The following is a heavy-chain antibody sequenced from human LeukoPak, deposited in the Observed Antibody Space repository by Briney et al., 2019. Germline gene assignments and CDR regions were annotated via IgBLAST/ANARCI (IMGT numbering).Heavy chain of an antibody. J-gene: IGHJ4*02. V-gene: IGHV3-20*04. CDR2: LNWNGAST. CDR3: ARFYYYDSSGYYRTEYYFDY. D-gene: IGHD3-22*01. CDR1: GFTFDDYG. Sequence: GGSLRLSCAASGFTFDDYGLSWVRQVPGKGLEWVSGLNWNGASTGYADSVKGRFTISRDNAKNSLYLQMNSLRAEDTAVYYCARFYYYDSSGYYRTEYYFDYWGQGTLVTVSS.